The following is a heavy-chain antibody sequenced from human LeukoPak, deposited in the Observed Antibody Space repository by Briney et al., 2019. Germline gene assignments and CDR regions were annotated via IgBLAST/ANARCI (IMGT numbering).Heavy chain of an antibody. Sequence: GGSLRLSCAASGFIFSSYWMHWVRQAPGKGLVWVSRINSDGISMAYADSVRGRFTISRDNAKNTLYLQMNSLRAEDTAVYYCARDVPSNRYSSTFLDVWGQGTTVTVSS. J-gene: IGHJ6*02. D-gene: IGHD6-13*01. CDR3: ARDVPSNRYSSTFLDV. CDR2: INSDGISM. V-gene: IGHV3-74*01. CDR1: GFIFSSYW.